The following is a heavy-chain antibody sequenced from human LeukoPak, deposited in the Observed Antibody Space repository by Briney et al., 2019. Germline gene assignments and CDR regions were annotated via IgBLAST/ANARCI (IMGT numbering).Heavy chain of an antibody. CDR3: ARSYCSSTSCYAAY. CDR1: GYTFISYW. D-gene: IGHD2-2*01. CDR2: IDPSDSYT. Sequence: GESLKISCKASGYTFISYWISWVRQMPGKGLEWMGRIDPSDSYTNYSPSFQGHVTISAGKSITTAYLQWSGLKASDTAMYYCARSYCSSTSCYAAYWGQGTTVTVSS. J-gene: IGHJ6*02. V-gene: IGHV5-10-1*01.